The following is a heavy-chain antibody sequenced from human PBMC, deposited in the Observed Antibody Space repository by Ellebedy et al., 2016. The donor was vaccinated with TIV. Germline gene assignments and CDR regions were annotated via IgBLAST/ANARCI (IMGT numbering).Heavy chain of an antibody. V-gene: IGHV3-21*01. CDR3: AKIELERRFYYYAMDV. CDR1: GSTFSGYT. Sequence: PGGSLRLSCAASGSTFSGYTMNWVRQAPGKGLEWVASVSTTNSYIYYADSVKGRFTISRDNAKNSLYLQMNSLRAADKAVYFCAKIELERRFYYYAMDVWGQGTTVTVSS. CDR2: VSTTNSYI. J-gene: IGHJ6*02. D-gene: IGHD1-1*01.